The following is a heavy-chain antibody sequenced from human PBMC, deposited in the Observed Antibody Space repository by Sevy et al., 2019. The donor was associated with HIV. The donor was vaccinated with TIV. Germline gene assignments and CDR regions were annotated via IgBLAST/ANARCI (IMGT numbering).Heavy chain of an antibody. CDR2: ISGSGFST. V-gene: IGHV3-23*01. Sequence: GGSLRLSCAASGFTFVNNAMYWVRQAPGKGLEWVSVISGSGFSTNYAGSVKGRFTISRDISKSTLYLQMNSLRAEDTAVYYCAKVYYYDSGTVIPRGMDVWGQGTTVTVSS. CDR3: AKVYYYDSGTVIPRGMDV. D-gene: IGHD3-10*01. J-gene: IGHJ6*02. CDR1: GFTFVNNA.